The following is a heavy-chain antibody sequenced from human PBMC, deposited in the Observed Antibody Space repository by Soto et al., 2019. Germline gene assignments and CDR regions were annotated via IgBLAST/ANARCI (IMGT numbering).Heavy chain of an antibody. CDR1: GFTFSSYG. Sequence: QVQLVESGGGVVQPGRSLRLSCAASGFTFSSYGMHWVRQAPGKGLEWVAVIWYDGSNKYYADSVKGRFTISRDNSKNTVYLQMNRLRAEDTAVYYCASGDSYYDILTVYSNFDYWGEGSLVSVCS. J-gene: IGHJ4*02. CDR3: ASGDSYYDILTVYSNFDY. CDR2: IWYDGSNK. D-gene: IGHD3-9*01. V-gene: IGHV3-33*01.